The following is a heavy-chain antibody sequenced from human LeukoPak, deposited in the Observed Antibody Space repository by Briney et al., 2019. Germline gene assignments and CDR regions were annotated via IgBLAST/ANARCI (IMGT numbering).Heavy chain of an antibody. CDR3: ARAGGPWIQTPKNYGMDA. J-gene: IGHJ6*02. D-gene: IGHD5-18*01. Sequence: GSSVKASCKASGGTFSSYAISWVRQAPGQGLEWMGGIIPIFGTANYAQKFQGRVTITADESTSTAYMELSSLRSEDTAVYYCARAGGPWIQTPKNYGMDAWGQGTTVTVSS. V-gene: IGHV1-69*01. CDR1: GGTFSSYA. CDR2: IIPIFGTA.